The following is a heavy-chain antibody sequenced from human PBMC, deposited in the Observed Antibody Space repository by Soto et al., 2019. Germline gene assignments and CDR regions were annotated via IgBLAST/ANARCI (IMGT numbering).Heavy chain of an antibody. CDR3: ARDKTGNTLHSYFGIEV. J-gene: IGHJ6*01. Sequence: SGTRSLSCTVSGFSSSRCCCSWFRQPPVKGLEWIGYTHYSGSTNYNPSLKSRVTISVDTSKNQFSLKLSSVTSADTAVYFCARDKTGNTLHSYFGIEVRGQGNTAPVS. CDR1: GFSSSRCC. V-gene: IGHV4-59*01. CDR2: THYSGST. D-gene: IGHD1-7*01.